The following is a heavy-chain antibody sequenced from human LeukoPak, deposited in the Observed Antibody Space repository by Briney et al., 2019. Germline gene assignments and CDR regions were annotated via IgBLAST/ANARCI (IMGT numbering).Heavy chain of an antibody. CDR3: ATDPEGVIVY. J-gene: IGHJ4*02. D-gene: IGHD3-16*02. V-gene: IGHV1-18*01. Sequence: ASVKVSCKASGYTFTSYGISWVRQAPGQGLEWMGWISAYNGNTNYAQKLQGRVTMTEDTSTDTAYMELSSLRSEDTAVYYCATDPEGVIVYWGQGTLVTVSS. CDR1: GYTFTSYG. CDR2: ISAYNGNT.